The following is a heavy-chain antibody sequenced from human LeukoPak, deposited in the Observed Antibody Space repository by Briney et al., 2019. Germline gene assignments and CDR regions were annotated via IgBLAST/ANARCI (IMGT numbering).Heavy chain of an antibody. CDR2: ISSNGGST. J-gene: IGHJ6*03. D-gene: IGHD6-6*01. V-gene: IGHV3-64*01. Sequence: GGSLRLSCAASGFTFSNYAFHWVRQAPRKALEYASVISSNGGSTYYATSVKGRFTISRDNSEYTLFLHMGSLRVEDMAVYYCARGTAARREESSDYSYMDVWGKGTTVTVSS. CDR3: ARGTAARREESSDYSYMDV. CDR1: GFTFSNYA.